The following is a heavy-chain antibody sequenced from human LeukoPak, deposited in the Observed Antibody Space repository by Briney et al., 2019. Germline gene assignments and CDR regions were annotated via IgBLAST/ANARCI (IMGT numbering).Heavy chain of an antibody. Sequence: ASVKVSCTASGYTFTSYAMHWVRQAPGQRLEWMGWSNAGNGNTKYSQEFQGRVTITRDTSASTAYMELSSLRSEDMAVYYCARGIGIAAAGIDYWGQGTLVTVSS. CDR2: SNAGNGNT. CDR1: GYTFTSYA. CDR3: ARGIGIAAAGIDY. D-gene: IGHD6-13*01. V-gene: IGHV1-3*02. J-gene: IGHJ4*02.